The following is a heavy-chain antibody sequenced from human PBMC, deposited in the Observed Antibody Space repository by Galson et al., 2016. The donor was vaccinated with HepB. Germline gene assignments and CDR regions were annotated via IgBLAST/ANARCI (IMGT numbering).Heavy chain of an antibody. J-gene: IGHJ3*01. Sequence: SLRLSCAASGFSFDDYAMTWFRQAPGQGLEWVGLIRSKAYGGTTEYAAFVKGTFSISRDDSKSIAYLQMNILKTEDTGVYYCTRGGADGKPFDLWGQGTMVSVSS. CDR2: IRSKAYGGTT. CDR3: TRGGADGKPFDL. V-gene: IGHV3-49*03. D-gene: IGHD4-23*01. CDR1: GFSFDDYA.